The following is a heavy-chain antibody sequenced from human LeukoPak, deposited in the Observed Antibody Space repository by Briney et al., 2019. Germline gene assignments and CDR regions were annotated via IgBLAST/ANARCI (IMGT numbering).Heavy chain of an antibody. D-gene: IGHD1-26*01. J-gene: IGHJ4*02. CDR1: GLAVTSSY. CDR2: ISSGSST. CDR3: ARGGDMVGTTKVPFDY. V-gene: IGHV3-53*01. Sequence: GGSLRLSCAVSGLAVTSSYMTWVRQTPGMGLEWVSIISSGSSTYYIDSVKGRFTISRDNSKNTLYLQMESLRAEDTAVYYCARGGDMVGTTKVPFDYWGQGTLVTVSS.